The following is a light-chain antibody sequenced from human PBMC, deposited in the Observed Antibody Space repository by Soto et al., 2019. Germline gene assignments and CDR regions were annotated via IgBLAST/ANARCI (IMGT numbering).Light chain of an antibody. Sequence: DIHMTQSPSSLSASVGDRVTITCRASRNISSYLNWYQRKPGKAPNLLLYAASRLQSGVPSRFSGGGSGTDFNLSISSLQPEDFAIYYCQQSYSTLVTFGGGTKVEIK. CDR2: AAS. J-gene: IGKJ4*01. CDR1: RNISSY. CDR3: QQSYSTLVT. V-gene: IGKV1-39*01.